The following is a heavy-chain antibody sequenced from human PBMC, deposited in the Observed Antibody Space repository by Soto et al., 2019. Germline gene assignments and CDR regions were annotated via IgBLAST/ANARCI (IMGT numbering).Heavy chain of an antibody. D-gene: IGHD1-1*01. J-gene: IGHJ4*02. CDR3: ARDNWNSY. CDR1: GFTFSNYW. CDR2: VKSDGSST. Sequence: GSLRLSCAASGFTFSNYWMHWVRQGPGKGLVWVARVKSDGSSTSYADSVKGRFTISRDNAKNTLYLQMNSLRVEDTAVYYCARDNWNSYRGQGTLVTVSS. V-gene: IGHV3-74*01.